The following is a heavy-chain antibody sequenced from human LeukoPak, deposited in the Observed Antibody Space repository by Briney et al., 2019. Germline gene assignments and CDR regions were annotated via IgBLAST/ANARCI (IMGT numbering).Heavy chain of an antibody. Sequence: PGVSLRLSCAASGFTFSTYWMGCARQAPGKGREWGAKITDEGSEKFYVDSVKGRFTISRDNAKNSLYLQMDYLRAEDTAVYFCASAGWYSVYWGQGTLVTVSS. V-gene: IGHV3-7*01. CDR3: ASAGWYSVY. D-gene: IGHD6-19*01. CDR2: ITDEGSEK. CDR1: GFTFSTYW. J-gene: IGHJ4*02.